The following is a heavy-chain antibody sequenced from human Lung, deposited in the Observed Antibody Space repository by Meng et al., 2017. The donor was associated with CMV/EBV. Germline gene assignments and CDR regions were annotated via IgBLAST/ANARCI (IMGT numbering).Heavy chain of an antibody. CDR1: GFTFANYE. CDR2: ISTSGSTI. J-gene: IGHJ4*02. V-gene: IGHV3-48*03. D-gene: IGHD2-21*01. Sequence: GESLKISCTASGFTFANYEMNWVRQAPGKGLEWIAYISTSGSTIYYADSVKGRFIISRDDAENSVYLQMNSLTDEDTALYYCAREEINCGGDCDVYWGQGTLVXVSS. CDR3: AREEINCGGDCDVY.